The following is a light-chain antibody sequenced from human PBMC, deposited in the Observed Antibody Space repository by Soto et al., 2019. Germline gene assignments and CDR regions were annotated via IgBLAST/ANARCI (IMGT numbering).Light chain of an antibody. CDR3: QQYGSSSYT. CDR2: GAS. V-gene: IGKV3-20*01. CDR1: QSVSSTY. Sequence: EIVLTQSPGTLSLSPGERATLSCRASQSVSSTYLAWYQQNPGQAPRLLIYGASSRATGIPDRFSGSGSGTDFPLPISRLEPEDFAVYFCQQYGSSSYTFGQGTKLEIK. J-gene: IGKJ2*01.